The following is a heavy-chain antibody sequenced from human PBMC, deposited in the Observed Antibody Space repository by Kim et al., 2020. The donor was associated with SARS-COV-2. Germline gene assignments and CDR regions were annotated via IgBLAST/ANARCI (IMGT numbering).Heavy chain of an antibody. CDR3: VRDGSSSGYNWFDP. D-gene: IGHD6-6*01. V-gene: IGHV3-66*01. Sequence: ADSVKGRFNSTRDKSKNTMYLQMNSLRDEDTAVYYCVRDGSSSGYNWFDPWGQGTLVTVSS. J-gene: IGHJ5*02.